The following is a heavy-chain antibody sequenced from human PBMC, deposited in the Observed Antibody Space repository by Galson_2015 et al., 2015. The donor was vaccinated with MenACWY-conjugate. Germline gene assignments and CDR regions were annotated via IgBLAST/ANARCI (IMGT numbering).Heavy chain of an antibody. CDR3: AREPLVDCSGGSCLGPNFDY. Sequence: ETLSLTCTVSGGSISSYYWSWIRQPAGQGLEWIGRIYTSGSTNYNPSLKSRVTMSVDTSKNQFSLKLSSVTAADTAVYYCAREPLVDCSGGSCLGPNFDYWGQGTLVTVSS. CDR1: GGSISSYY. CDR2: IYTSGST. J-gene: IGHJ4*02. D-gene: IGHD2-15*01. V-gene: IGHV4-4*07.